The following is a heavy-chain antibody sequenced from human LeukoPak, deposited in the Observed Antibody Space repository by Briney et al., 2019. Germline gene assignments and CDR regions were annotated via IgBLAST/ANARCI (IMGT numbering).Heavy chain of an antibody. J-gene: IGHJ4*02. CDR2: IYYSGST. V-gene: IGHV4-59*01. CDR1: GGSISSYY. CDR3: ARVACSGGSCYAGASYYFDY. Sequence: SETLSLTCTVSGGSISSYYWSWIRQPPGKGLEWIGYIYYSGSTNYNPSLKSRVTISVDTSKNQFSLKLSYVTAADTAVYYCARVACSGGSCYAGASYYFDYWGQGTLVTVSS. D-gene: IGHD2-15*01.